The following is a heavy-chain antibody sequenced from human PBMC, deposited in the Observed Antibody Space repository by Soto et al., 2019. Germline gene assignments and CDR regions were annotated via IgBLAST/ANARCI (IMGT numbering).Heavy chain of an antibody. CDR3: ARRLYYDSSRFEGGGMDV. CDR2: IYYSGST. CDR1: GCSISSSIYY. Sequence: QLQLQESGPGLVKPSETLSLTCTVSGCSISSSIYYWGWIRQPPGKGLEWIGSIYYSGSTYSNPPRKSRVTISVDTSKNQFSLNLGSVTAADTAVYYCARRLYYDSSRFEGGGMDVWGQGTTVTVSS. V-gene: IGHV4-39*01. J-gene: IGHJ6*02. D-gene: IGHD3-22*01.